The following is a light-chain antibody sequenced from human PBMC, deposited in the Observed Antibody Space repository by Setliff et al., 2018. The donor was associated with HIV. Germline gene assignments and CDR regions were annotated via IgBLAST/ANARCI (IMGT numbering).Light chain of an antibody. Sequence: QSVLTQPASVSGSPGQSITISCTGTSSDVGGYNLVSWYQHHPGKAPKLMISEVSKRPSGVSNRFSGSRSGNTASLTISGLQAEDEADYYCCSYAGTITFYVLGTGTKVTVL. CDR3: CSYAGTITFYV. CDR2: EVS. V-gene: IGLV2-23*02. J-gene: IGLJ1*01. CDR1: SSDVGGYNL.